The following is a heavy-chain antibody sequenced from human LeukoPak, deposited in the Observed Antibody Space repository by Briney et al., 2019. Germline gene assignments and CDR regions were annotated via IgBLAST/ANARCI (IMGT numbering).Heavy chain of an antibody. CDR2: IKQDGSEK. J-gene: IGHJ4*02. Sequence: GGSLRLSSAASGFTFRGYWMTWVRQAPGKGLEWVANIKQDGSEKYYVDSVKGRFTISRDNAKNSLYLQMNSLRAEATAVYYCGRESCDHPHYLRGQGNL. V-gene: IGHV3-7*04. D-gene: IGHD3-10*01. CDR1: GFTFRGYW. CDR3: GRESCDHPHYL.